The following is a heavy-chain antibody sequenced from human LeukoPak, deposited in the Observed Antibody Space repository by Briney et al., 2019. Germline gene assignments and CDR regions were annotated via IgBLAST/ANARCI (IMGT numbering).Heavy chain of an antibody. J-gene: IGHJ2*01. D-gene: IGHD3-10*01. CDR1: GYTFTGYY. CDR3: ARAGAASAPDWFFDL. CDR2: INPNSGGT. V-gene: IGHV1-2*02. Sequence: ASVKVSCTASGYTFTGYYLHWVRQAPGQVLEWMGWINPNSGGTNFAQKFQGRVTMTRDTSISTAYMELSSLRSDDTALYYCARAGAASAPDWFFDLWGRGTLVTVSS.